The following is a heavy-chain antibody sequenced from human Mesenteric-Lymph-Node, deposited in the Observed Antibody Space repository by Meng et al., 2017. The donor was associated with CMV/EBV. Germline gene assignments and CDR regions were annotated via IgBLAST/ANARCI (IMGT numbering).Heavy chain of an antibody. CDR3: ARRYCTSTSCRIDH. V-gene: IGHV3-21*01. D-gene: IGHD2-2*01. CDR1: GFTFSSYA. CDR2: ISSSGSYI. J-gene: IGHJ4*02. Sequence: GGSLRLSCAASGFTFSSYAMNWVRQAPGKGLEWVSYISSSGSYIYYADSVQGRFTISRDNAKNSLYLQMNSLRAEDTAVYYCARRYCTSTSCRIDHWGQGTLVTVSS.